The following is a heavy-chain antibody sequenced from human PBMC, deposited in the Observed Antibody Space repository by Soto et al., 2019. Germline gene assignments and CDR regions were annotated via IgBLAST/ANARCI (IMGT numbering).Heavy chain of an antibody. V-gene: IGHV3-30*18. CDR2: ISYDGSNK. CDR3: AKGRVLVSDYYSSGMDD. J-gene: IGHJ6*02. Sequence: GGSLGLCCAASGFTFSSYGMHWVRQAPGKGLEWVAVISYDGSNKYYADSVKGRFTISRDNSKNTLYMQMNSLRAEDTAVYYCAKGRVLVSDYYSSGMDDSLPRTTAPVS. CDR1: GFTFSSYG. D-gene: IGHD1-26*01.